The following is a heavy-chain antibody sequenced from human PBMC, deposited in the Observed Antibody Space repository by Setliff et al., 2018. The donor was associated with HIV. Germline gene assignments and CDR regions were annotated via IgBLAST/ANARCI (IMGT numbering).Heavy chain of an antibody. CDR2: IHHTGHI. CDR1: GASFTDYY. CDR3: ARFDVTPMTTRDY. J-gene: IGHJ4*02. V-gene: IGHV4-34*01. D-gene: IGHD4-17*01. Sequence: SETLSLTCAFYGASFTDYYWNWIRQPPGKGLEWIGEIHHTGHINYNPSFKSRVTMSLDMSTSQFSLKMASMTAADSAVYYCARFDVTPMTTRDYWGQGTQVTVS.